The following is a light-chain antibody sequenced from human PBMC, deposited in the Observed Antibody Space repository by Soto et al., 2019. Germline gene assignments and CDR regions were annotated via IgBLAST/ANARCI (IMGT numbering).Light chain of an antibody. CDR2: ENN. Sequence: NFMLTQPHSVSESPGKTLTISCTRSSGSIANNYMQWYQQRPGSAPTTVIFENNHRPSGVPDRFSGSTDGSSNSASLTSSGLQTEDEADYYCQSYDSSFVVFGGGTQLTVL. J-gene: IGLJ2*01. V-gene: IGLV6-57*04. CDR1: SGSIANNY. CDR3: QSYDSSFVV.